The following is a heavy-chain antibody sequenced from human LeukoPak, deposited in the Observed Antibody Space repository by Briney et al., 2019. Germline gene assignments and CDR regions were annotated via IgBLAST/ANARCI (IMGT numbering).Heavy chain of an antibody. D-gene: IGHD3-22*01. CDR2: INPNSGGT. Sequence: GASVKVSCKASGYTFTGYYMHWVRQAPGQGLEWMGWINPNSGGTNYAQKFQGRVTMTRDTSISTAYMELSRLRSDDTAVYYCARSGMLYYESGVRAIDAFDIWRQR. J-gene: IGHJ3*02. V-gene: IGHV1-2*02. CDR1: GYTFTGYY. CDR3: ARSGMLYYESGVRAIDAFDI.